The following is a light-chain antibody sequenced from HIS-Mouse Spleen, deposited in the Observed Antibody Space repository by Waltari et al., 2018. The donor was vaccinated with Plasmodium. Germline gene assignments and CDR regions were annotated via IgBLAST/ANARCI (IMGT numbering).Light chain of an antibody. Sequence: QSALTQPPSASGSPGQSVTISCTGTSSDVGGYNSVSCYQQHPGKAPKLMIYEVSKRPSGVPDRFSGSKSGNAASLTVSGIQAEDEADYYCSSYAGSNNLVFGGGTKLTVL. J-gene: IGLJ2*01. CDR3: SSYAGSNNLV. CDR2: EVS. V-gene: IGLV2-8*01. CDR1: SSDVGGYNS.